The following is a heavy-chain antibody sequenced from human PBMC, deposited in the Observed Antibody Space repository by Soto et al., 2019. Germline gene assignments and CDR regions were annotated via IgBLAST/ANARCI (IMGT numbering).Heavy chain of an antibody. Sequence: ASVKVSCKASGYTFTSYGISWVRQAPGQGLEWMGWISAYNGNTNYAQKLQGRVTMTTDTSTSTAYMELRSLRSADTAVYDCARGGMIVETLYFQHWGQGTLVTVSS. J-gene: IGHJ1*01. CDR2: ISAYNGNT. CDR3: ARGGMIVETLYFQH. D-gene: IGHD3-22*01. V-gene: IGHV1-18*01. CDR1: GYTFTSYG.